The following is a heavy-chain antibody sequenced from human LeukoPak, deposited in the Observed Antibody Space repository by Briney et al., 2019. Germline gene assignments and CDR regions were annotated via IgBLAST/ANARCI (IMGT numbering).Heavy chain of an antibody. Sequence: GGSLRLSCTVSGFTLSSYEMTWFRQAPGKGLEWVSSIGYGGSDTHYADSVKGRFTISRDNAKNSLYLQMNSLRAEDTAVYYCARGDVGDYGDYGPQDYWGQGTLVTVSS. CDR3: ARGDVGDYGDYGPQDY. V-gene: IGHV3-21*01. CDR1: GFTLSSYE. D-gene: IGHD4-17*01. J-gene: IGHJ4*02. CDR2: IGYGGSDT.